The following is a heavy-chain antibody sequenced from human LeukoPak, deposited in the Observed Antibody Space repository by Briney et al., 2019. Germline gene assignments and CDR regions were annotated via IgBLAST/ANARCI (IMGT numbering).Heavy chain of an antibody. V-gene: IGHV3-74*01. CDR2: IRGDGGDA. CDR3: ARDRVLGSGSSDY. J-gene: IGHJ4*02. Sequence: GGSLRLSCTVSGFTFSNYWMHWVRQAPGKGLVWVSRIRGDGGDANYADSVKGRFTVSRDNAKNTLYLQMNSLTTEDTAVYFCARDRVLGSGSSDYWGQGTLVTVSS. CDR1: GFTFSNYW. D-gene: IGHD3-10*01.